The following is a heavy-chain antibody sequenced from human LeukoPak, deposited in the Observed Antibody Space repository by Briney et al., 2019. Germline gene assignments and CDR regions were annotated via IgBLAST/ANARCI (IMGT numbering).Heavy chain of an antibody. J-gene: IGHJ4*02. Sequence: PSETLSLTCSVSGGSISSSTYYWGWIRQPPGKGLEWIASIYYGGSTYYNPSLKSRVTISVDTSKNQFSLKLRSVTAADTAIYYCARVGYCGGDCESSSGALDYWGQGILVTVSS. V-gene: IGHV4-39*07. CDR1: GGSISSSTYY. D-gene: IGHD2-21*02. CDR2: IYYGGST. CDR3: ARVGYCGGDCESSSGALDY.